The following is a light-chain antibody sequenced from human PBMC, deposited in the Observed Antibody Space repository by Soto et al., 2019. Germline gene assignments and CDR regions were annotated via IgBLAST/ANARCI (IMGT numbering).Light chain of an antibody. CDR2: EVS. V-gene: IGLV2-14*01. CDR1: SSDIGGYNY. Sequence: QSVLTQPASVSGSPGQSITISCAGTSSDIGGYNYVSWYQQHPGKAPKVMIYEVSNRPSGVSNRFSGSKSGNTASLTISGLQAEDEADYYCSSFTISSALYVFGSGNKVTVL. J-gene: IGLJ1*01. CDR3: SSFTISSALYV.